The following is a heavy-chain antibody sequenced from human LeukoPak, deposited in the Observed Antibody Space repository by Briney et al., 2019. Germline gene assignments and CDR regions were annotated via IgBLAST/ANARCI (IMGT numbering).Heavy chain of an antibody. V-gene: IGHV4-38-2*01. J-gene: IGHJ4*02. D-gene: IGHD3-22*01. Sequence: SGTLSLTCAVSGYSISSGYYWGWIRQTPGKGLEWIGSVHHSGSTYYNPSLKSRVTISIDTSRNQFSPTMSSVTAADTAVYYCAGKYYYDSSGYFYVDYWGEGTLVTVSS. CDR2: VHHSGST. CDR3: AGKYYYDSSGYFYVDY. CDR1: GYSISSGYY.